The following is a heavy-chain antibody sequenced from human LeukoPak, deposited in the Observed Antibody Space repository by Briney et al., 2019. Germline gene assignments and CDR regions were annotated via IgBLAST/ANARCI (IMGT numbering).Heavy chain of an antibody. Sequence: SETLSLTCTVSGGSISTSSCYWGWVRQPAGKGLERIGRIFTSGFTDYNPSLESRVTISLDTSKNQSSLKVISVTAADTAVYYCARGCEEGRSSSPHDAFDVWGQGTVVTVSS. D-gene: IGHD3-10*01. J-gene: IGHJ3*01. V-gene: IGHV4-61*02. CDR1: GGSISTSSCY. CDR3: ARGCEEGRSSSPHDAFDV. CDR2: IFTSGFT.